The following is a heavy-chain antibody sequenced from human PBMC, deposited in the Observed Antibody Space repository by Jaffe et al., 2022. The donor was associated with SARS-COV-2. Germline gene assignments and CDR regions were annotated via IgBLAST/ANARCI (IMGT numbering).Heavy chain of an antibody. Sequence: EVQLVESGGDSIQPGGSLRLSCAASGFTVSDNYMSWVRQAPGKGLEWVSIIYPGDNTYYADSVKGRFTISRDNSKNTLYLQMNSLRAEDTAVYYCARDTHSWSRADYWGQGTLVTVSS. D-gene: IGHD4-4*01. J-gene: IGHJ4*02. V-gene: IGHV3-53*01. CDR1: GFTVSDNY. CDR2: IYPGDNT. CDR3: ARDTHSWSRADY.